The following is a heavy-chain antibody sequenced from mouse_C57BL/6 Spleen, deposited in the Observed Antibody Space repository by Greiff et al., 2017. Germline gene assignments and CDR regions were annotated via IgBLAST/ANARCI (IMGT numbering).Heavy chain of an antibody. J-gene: IGHJ4*01. CDR2: IDPSDSYT. CDR1: GYTFTSYW. Sequence: QVQLQPPGAELVMPGASVKLSCKASGYTFTSYWMHWVKQRPGQGLEWIGEIDPSDSYTNYNQKFKGKSTLTVDKSSSTAYMQLSSLTSEDSAVYYCARWILLTRAMDDWGQGTSVTVSS. V-gene: IGHV1-69*01. CDR3: ARWILLTRAMDD. D-gene: IGHD2-3*01.